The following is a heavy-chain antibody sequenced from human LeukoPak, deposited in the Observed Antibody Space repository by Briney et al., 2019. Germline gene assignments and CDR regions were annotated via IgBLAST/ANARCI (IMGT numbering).Heavy chain of an antibody. V-gene: IGHV3-23*01. CDR2: ISGSGGST. CDR1: GFTFRSYY. CDR3: AKGNDYYDSSARWFDP. D-gene: IGHD3-22*01. Sequence: PGGSLRLSCAASGFTFRSYYMHWVRQAPGKGLEWVSAISGSGGSTYYADSVKGRFTISRDNSKNTLYLQMNSLRAEDTAVYYCAKGNDYYDSSARWFDPWGQGTLVTVSS. J-gene: IGHJ5*02.